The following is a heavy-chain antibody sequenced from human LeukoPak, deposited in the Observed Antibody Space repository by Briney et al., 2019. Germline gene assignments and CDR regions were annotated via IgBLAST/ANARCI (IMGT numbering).Heavy chain of an antibody. J-gene: IGHJ4*02. D-gene: IGHD3-16*01. CDR1: GVTSNY. CDR3: AKGGATRGRFGN. Sequence: GGSLRLSCAASGVTSNYMTWVRQAPGKGLEWVSVIYNGGTTYYADSVKGRFTISRDNPKNSLYLQMNSLRAEDTAVYYCAKGGATRGRFGNWGQGTLVTVSS. V-gene: IGHV3-53*01. CDR2: IYNGGTT.